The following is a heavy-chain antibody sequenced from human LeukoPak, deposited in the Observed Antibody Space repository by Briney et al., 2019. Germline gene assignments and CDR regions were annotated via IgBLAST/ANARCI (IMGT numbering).Heavy chain of an antibody. CDR2: ISGSNVGP. V-gene: IGHV3-23*01. CDR1: GFTFSTCA. Sequence: TGGSLRLSCAASGFTFSTCALSWVRQAPGKGLEWVSTISGSNVGPYYAHSVKGRFTISRDNSMNTLYLQMNSLRAEDTAVYYCAKDEISARYYYYYMDVWGKGTTVTVSS. D-gene: IGHD2-15*01. CDR3: AKDEISARYYYYYMDV. J-gene: IGHJ6*03.